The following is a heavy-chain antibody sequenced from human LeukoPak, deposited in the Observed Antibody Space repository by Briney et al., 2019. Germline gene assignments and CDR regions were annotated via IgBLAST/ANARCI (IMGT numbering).Heavy chain of an antibody. D-gene: IGHD3-10*01. CDR3: ARDRVTMVRGVTNWFDP. V-gene: IGHV1-69*13. Sequence: SVKVSCKASGGTFSSYAISWVRQAPGQGLEWMGGIIRIFGTANYAQKFQGRVTITADESTSTAYMELSSLRSEDTAVYYCARDRVTMVRGVTNWFDPWGQGTLVTVSS. CDR1: GGTFSSYA. J-gene: IGHJ5*02. CDR2: IIRIFGTA.